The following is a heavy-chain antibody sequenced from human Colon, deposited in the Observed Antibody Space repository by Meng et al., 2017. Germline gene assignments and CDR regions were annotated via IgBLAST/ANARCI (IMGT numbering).Heavy chain of an antibody. D-gene: IGHD3-16*01. CDR2: VFHTGGT. J-gene: IGHJ4*02. Sequence: RLPDAEPGPWQPSATLSPTSAVSGATLTTRHCGHWVRQAPGKGLELIGDVFHTGGTSYNPSLEIRLTISVDRSTHQFYLNLRSVTAADTATYYCARGGDWGFDYWGQGTLVTGSS. CDR1: GATLTTRHC. CDR3: ARGGDWGFDY. V-gene: IGHV4-4*02.